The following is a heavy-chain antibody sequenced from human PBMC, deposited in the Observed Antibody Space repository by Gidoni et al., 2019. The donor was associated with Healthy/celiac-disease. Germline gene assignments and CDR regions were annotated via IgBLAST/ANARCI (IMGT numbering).Heavy chain of an antibody. J-gene: IGHJ6*02. CDR1: GRSISSGGYY. V-gene: IGHV4-31*03. Sequence: QVQLQESRPGLVNPSQTLSLTCTVSGRSISSGGYYWSWIRHHPGKGLEWIGYIYYSGSTYYNPSLKSRVTISVDTSKNQFSLKLSSVTAADTAVYYCARDGIRDGMDVWGQGTTVTVSS. D-gene: IGHD1-26*01. CDR2: IYYSGST. CDR3: ARDGIRDGMDV.